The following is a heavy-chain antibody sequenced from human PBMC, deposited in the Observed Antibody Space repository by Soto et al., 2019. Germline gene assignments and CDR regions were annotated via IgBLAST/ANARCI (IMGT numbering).Heavy chain of an antibody. Sequence: GGSLRLSCAASGFTFSSYSMSWIRQAPGKGLEWVSYISSSSSYIYYADSVKGRFTISRDNAKNSLYLQMNSLRAEDTAVYYCARDPIQHPDYWGQGTLVTVSS. V-gene: IGHV3-21*05. CDR2: ISSSSSYI. CDR1: GFTFSSYS. D-gene: IGHD5-18*01. CDR3: ARDPIQHPDY. J-gene: IGHJ4*02.